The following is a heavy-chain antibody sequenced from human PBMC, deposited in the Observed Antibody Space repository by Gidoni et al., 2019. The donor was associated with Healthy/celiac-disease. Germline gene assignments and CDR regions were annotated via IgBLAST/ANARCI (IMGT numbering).Heavy chain of an antibody. J-gene: IGHJ5*02. CDR3: ARSRPYYDFWSGYYTGVPWFDP. Sequence: EVQLVQSGAEVKKPGESLKISCKGSGYSFTSYWLGWVRQMPGKGLEWMGIIYPGHSDTRYSPSFQGQVTISADKSISTAYLQWSSLKASDTAMYYCARSRPYYDFWSGYYTGVPWFDPWGQGTLVTVSS. D-gene: IGHD3-3*01. V-gene: IGHV5-51*01. CDR1: GYSFTSYW. CDR2: IYPGHSDT.